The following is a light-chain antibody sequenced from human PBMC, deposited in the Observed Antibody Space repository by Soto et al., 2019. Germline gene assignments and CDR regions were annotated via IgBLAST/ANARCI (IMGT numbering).Light chain of an antibody. Sequence: QSVLTQPASVSGSPGQSITISCTGTSSDVGGYNFVSWYQQHLGKAPKLMINEVSNRPSGVSARFSGSKSGNTASLTISGLQAEDEADYYCSSYTSSSTLEVFGTGTKLTVL. CDR2: EVS. CDR3: SSYTSSSTLEV. J-gene: IGLJ1*01. V-gene: IGLV2-14*01. CDR1: SSDVGGYNF.